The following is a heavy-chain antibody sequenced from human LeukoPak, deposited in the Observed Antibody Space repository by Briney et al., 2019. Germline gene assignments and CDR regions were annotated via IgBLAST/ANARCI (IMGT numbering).Heavy chain of an antibody. Sequence: GGSLRLSCAASGFTFSSYQMNWVRQAPGKGLEWISYISSSGGTIYYADSVKGRFTISRDNAKNSLYLQMNSLRAEDTAVYYCARDVLRFLLWGQGTTVSFSS. CDR2: ISSSGGTI. J-gene: IGHJ6*02. CDR3: ARDVLRFLL. CDR1: GFTFSSYQ. V-gene: IGHV3-48*03. D-gene: IGHD3-3*01.